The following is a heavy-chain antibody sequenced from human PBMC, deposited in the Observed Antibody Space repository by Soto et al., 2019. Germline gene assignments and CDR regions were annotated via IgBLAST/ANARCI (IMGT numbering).Heavy chain of an antibody. V-gene: IGHV4-4*02. CDR3: ARGERQQQRDS. CDR1: GDSINSDNW. Sequence: SETLSLTCAFSGDSINSDNWWSWGRQPPVKGMEWIGEIYHTGSTHYNPSLKRRVPISVDKSQNQFFLKRTSVTAAYTAEYLCARGERQQQRDSWGQGTLVTVA. J-gene: IGHJ4*02. CDR2: IYHTGST. D-gene: IGHD6-13*01.